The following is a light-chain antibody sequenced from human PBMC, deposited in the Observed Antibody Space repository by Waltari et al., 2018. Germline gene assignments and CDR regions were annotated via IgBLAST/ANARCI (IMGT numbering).Light chain of an antibody. CDR1: SSDVGGYDY. CDR3: SSYASSVTHV. V-gene: IGLV2-14*03. Sequence: QSALTQPASVSGSPGQSITIPCTGTSSDVGGYDYVSWYQQHPGKAPILIIYGVSSRPSGISIRFSGSKSGNTASLTISGLQAEDEADYYCSSYASSVTHVFGTGTKVTVL. CDR2: GVS. J-gene: IGLJ1*01.